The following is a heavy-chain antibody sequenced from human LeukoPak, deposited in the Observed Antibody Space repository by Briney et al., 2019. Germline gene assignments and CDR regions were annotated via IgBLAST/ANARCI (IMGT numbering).Heavy chain of an antibody. D-gene: IGHD3-22*01. Sequence: ASVKVSCKTSGYRFTSYDINWVRQATGQGPEWMGWMNANSGHTGYAQKFQGRVTMTRDTSINTAYMELSSLRSEDTTVYYCARGMYDSSGHYYYFYYAMDVWGQGTTVTVSS. CDR3: ARGMYDSSGHYYYFYYAMDV. J-gene: IGHJ6*02. CDR2: MNANSGHT. V-gene: IGHV1-8*01. CDR1: GYRFTSYD.